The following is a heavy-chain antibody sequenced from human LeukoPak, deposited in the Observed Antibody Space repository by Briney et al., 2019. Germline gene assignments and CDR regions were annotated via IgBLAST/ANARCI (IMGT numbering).Heavy chain of an antibody. V-gene: IGHV3-21*04. CDR2: ITSSSSYI. D-gene: IGHD2-2*02. CDR1: GFTFSGYS. J-gene: IGHJ4*02. CDR3: AKAAVRYTTRWNNFDY. Sequence: GGSLRLSCAASGFTFSGYSMNWVRQAPGKGLEWVSSITSSSSYIYYADSVKGRFTISRDNSKDSLYLQMNSLRAEDSAFYYCAKAAVRYTTRWNNFDYWGQGTLVTVSS.